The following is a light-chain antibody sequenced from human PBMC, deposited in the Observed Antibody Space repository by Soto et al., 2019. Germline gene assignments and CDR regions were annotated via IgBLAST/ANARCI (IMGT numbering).Light chain of an antibody. V-gene: IGKV1-39*01. CDR1: QSISSY. J-gene: IGKJ4*01. Sequence: DIQMTQPPSSLSASVGDRLTITCRASQSISSYLNWYQQKPGKAPKLLIYAASSLQSGVPSRFSGSGSVTDFNLTISSLHPEDFATYYCQQSYGTPLTFGGGTKVEIK. CDR3: QQSYGTPLT. CDR2: AAS.